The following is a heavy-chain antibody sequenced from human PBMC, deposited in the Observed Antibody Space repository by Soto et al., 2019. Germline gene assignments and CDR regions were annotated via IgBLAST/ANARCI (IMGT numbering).Heavy chain of an antibody. Sequence: QVQLVESGGGLVKPGGSLRLSCATSGFTFSDYYMSWIRQAPGKGLEWVSYISSSDTIYYADSVKGRFTISRDNAKNSLFLQMDSLRAEDTAMYYCARVGRYCRSGTCYINYYMDVWGRGTTVTVSS. J-gene: IGHJ6*03. D-gene: IGHD2-15*01. V-gene: IGHV3-11*01. CDR3: ARVGRYCRSGTCYINYYMDV. CDR1: GFTFSDYY. CDR2: ISSSDTI.